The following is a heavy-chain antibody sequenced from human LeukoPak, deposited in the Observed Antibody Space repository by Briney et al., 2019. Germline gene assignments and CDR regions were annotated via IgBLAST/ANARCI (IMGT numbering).Heavy chain of an antibody. V-gene: IGHV3-64*01. CDR1: GFTFSSYA. CDR3: ARRGQWLALDY. D-gene: IGHD6-19*01. CDR2: ISSNGGST. Sequence: GGSLRLSCAASGFTFSSYAMHWVRQAPGKGLEYVSAISSNGGSTYYANSVKGRFTISRDNSKNTLYLQMGSLRAEDMAVYYCARRGQWLALDYWGQGTLVTVSS. J-gene: IGHJ4*02.